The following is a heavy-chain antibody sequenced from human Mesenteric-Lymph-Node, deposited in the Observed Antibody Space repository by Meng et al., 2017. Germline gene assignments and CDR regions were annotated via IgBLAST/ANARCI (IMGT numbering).Heavy chain of an antibody. V-gene: IGHV4-31*03. J-gene: IGHJ4*01. D-gene: IGHD3-22*01. CDR2: IYYSGST. Sequence: QVQLQESGPGLVKPSQTLSLTCTVSGGSISSGGHSWSWIRQHPGKGLEWIAYIYYSGSTYYNPSLKSRVILSVDTSKNQFSLKLRSVTAADTAVYYCARVDSSGYFLDYWGQGTLVTVSS. CDR1: GGSISSGGHS. CDR3: ARVDSSGYFLDY.